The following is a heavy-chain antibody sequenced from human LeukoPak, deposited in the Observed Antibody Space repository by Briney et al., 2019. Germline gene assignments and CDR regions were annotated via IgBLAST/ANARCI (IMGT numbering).Heavy chain of an antibody. J-gene: IGHJ2*01. D-gene: IGHD3-22*01. CDR3: ARDGYYYYDRGYFDF. V-gene: IGHV3-11*05. CDR1: GFTFGDYY. Sequence: PGGSLRLSCAASGFTFGDYYMSWVRQAPGKGLEWVSYISSSSSYTNSADSVKGRFTISRDNTKNSLYLQMNSLRDEDTAVYYGARDGYYYYDRGYFDFWGRGTLVTVSS. CDR2: ISSSSSYT.